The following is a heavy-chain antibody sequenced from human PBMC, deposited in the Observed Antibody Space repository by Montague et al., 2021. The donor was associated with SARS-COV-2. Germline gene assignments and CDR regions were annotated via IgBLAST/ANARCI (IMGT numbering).Heavy chain of an antibody. D-gene: IGHD4-23*01. V-gene: IGHV3-30*04. CDR2: ISYDGSNK. J-gene: IGHJ4*02. Sequence: SLSLSFAASGFPFSSYAMHWFRQAPGKGLEWVAVISYDGSNKYYADSVKGRFTISRDNSKNTLYLQMNSLRAEGTAVYYCARDVGGYFDYWGQGTLVTVSS. CDR3: ARDVGGYFDY. CDR1: GFPFSSYA.